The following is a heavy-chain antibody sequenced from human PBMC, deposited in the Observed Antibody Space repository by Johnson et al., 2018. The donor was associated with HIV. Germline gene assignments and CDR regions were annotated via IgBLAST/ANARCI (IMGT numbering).Heavy chain of an antibody. D-gene: IGHD2-15*01. CDR2: ISFDGSNK. CDR3: AKDQYGSSYDI. V-gene: IGHV3-30*18. Sequence: QVQLVESGGGVVQPGRSLRLSCAASGFTFNNYGMHWVRQAPGKGLEWVAVISFDGSNKYYADSLKGRFTISRDNSKNTLYRQMNSLSAEDTAVYYCAKDQYGSSYDIWGQGTMVTVSS. CDR1: GFTFNNYG. J-gene: IGHJ3*02.